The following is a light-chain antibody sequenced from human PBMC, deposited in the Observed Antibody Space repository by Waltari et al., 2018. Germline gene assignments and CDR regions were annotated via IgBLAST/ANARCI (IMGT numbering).Light chain of an antibody. CDR1: QSISSY. Sequence: DIQMTQSPSSLSASVGDRVTITCRASQSISSYFTWYQPKPGKAPDLLISATSSLQSGVPSRFSAGGSGTDFTLTVSSLQPEDFATYYCQQGYTTPYTFGQGTKVEIK. CDR2: ATS. V-gene: IGKV1-39*01. J-gene: IGKJ2*01. CDR3: QQGYTTPYT.